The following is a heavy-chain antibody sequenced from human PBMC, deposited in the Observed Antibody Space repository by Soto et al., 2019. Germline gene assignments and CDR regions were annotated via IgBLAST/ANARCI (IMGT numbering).Heavy chain of an antibody. CDR1: GYSFTTYW. CDR3: VRGQGGYAYDD. CDR2: FHPGDSDI. V-gene: IGHV5-51*01. D-gene: IGHD3-22*01. Sequence: ESLKISCKASGYSFTTYWIGWVRRMPGKGLERMGIFHPGDSDIRYGPSFQGQVTISADKSINTAYLQWSSLKTSDTAMYYCVRGQGGYAYDDWGHGTPVTVSS. J-gene: IGHJ4*01.